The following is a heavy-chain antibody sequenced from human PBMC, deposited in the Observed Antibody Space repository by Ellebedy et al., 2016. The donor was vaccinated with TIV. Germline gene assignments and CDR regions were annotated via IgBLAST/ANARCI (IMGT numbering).Heavy chain of an antibody. V-gene: IGHV1-69*06. CDR3: ARALPTPFGRSPTTVTFDY. D-gene: IGHD4-17*01. J-gene: IGHJ4*02. Sequence: SVKVSXKASGGTFSNYTISWVRQAPGQGLEWMGGVIPIFSTANYAQKFQGRVTITADKSTSAAYMELSSLRSEDTAVYYCARALPTPFGRSPTTVTFDYWGQGTLVTVSS. CDR1: GGTFSNYT. CDR2: VIPIFSTA.